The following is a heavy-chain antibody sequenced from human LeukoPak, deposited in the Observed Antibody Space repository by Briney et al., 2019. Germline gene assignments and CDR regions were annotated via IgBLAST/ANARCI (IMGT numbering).Heavy chain of an antibody. D-gene: IGHD4-23*01. CDR2: IYHSGST. CDR1: GYSISSGYY. V-gene: IGHV4-38-2*02. Sequence: PSETLSLTCTVSGYSISSGYYWGWIRQPPGKGLEWIGSIYHSGSTYYNPSLKSRVTISVDTSKNQFSLKLSSVTAADTAVYYCARYGGKRTYYFDYWGQGTLVTVSS. CDR3: ARYGGKRTYYFDY. J-gene: IGHJ4*02.